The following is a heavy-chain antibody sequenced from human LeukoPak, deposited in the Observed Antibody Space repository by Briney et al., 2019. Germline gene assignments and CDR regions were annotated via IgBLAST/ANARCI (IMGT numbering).Heavy chain of an antibody. CDR3: ARDGPMAAAGTYYYYGMDV. V-gene: IGHV1-2*04. CDR1: GYTFTGYY. J-gene: IGHJ6*02. Sequence: ASVKVSCMASGYTFTGYYIHWVRQAPGQGLEWMGWINSNSGGTNYAQKFQGWVTMTRDTSINTAYMELSRLRSDDTAVYYCARDGPMAAAGTYYYYGMDVWGQGTTVTVSS. CDR2: INSNSGGT. D-gene: IGHD6-13*01.